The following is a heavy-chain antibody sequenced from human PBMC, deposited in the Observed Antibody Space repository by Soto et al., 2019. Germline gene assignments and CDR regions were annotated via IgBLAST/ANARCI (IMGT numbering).Heavy chain of an antibody. J-gene: IGHJ6*03. CDR2: IYYSGST. V-gene: IGHV4-39*01. CDR3: ARTGPMVRGVITIYYYYYYMDV. Sequence: SETLSLTCTVSGGSISSSSYYWGWIRQPPGKGLEWIGSIYYSGSTYYNPSLKSRVTISVDTSKNQFSLKLSSVTAADTAVYYCARTGPMVRGVITIYYYYYYMDVWGKGTTVTVSS. D-gene: IGHD3-10*01. CDR1: GGSISSSSYY.